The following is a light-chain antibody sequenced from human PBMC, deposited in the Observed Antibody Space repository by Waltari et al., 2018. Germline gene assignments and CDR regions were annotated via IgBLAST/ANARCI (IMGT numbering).Light chain of an antibody. CDR3: SSYTSDTSLYV. Sequence: QSALTQPASVSGSPGQSITISCTGTNSDVGGYHYVSWYQHHPDKAPKLFIFEVSNRPSGVSNRFSGSKSGHTASLTISGLQADDEADYYCSSYTSDTSLYVFGTGTKVTVL. J-gene: IGLJ1*01. CDR1: NSDVGGYHY. V-gene: IGLV2-14*01. CDR2: EVS.